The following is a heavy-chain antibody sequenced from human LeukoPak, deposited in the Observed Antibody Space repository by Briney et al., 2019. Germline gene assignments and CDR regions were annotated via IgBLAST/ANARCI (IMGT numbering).Heavy chain of an antibody. D-gene: IGHD5-24*01. Sequence: GASVKVSCKASGYAFNVHGITWVRQAPGQGLERMGWISAYKGNTNYAAKFQGRVTMTTDTSTSTGYMELTSLRSDDTAVYYCARTLGGNYVEMATGVDLWGRGTLVIVSS. V-gene: IGHV1-18*01. J-gene: IGHJ2*01. CDR1: GYAFNVHG. CDR2: ISAYKGNT. CDR3: ARTLGGNYVEMATGVDL.